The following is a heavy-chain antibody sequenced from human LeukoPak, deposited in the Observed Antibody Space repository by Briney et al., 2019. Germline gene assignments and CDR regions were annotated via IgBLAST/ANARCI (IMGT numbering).Heavy chain of an antibody. D-gene: IGHD2-8*01. V-gene: IGHV3-30-3*01. Sequence: KPGGSLRLSCEASGFAFNRYAMHWVRQAPGKGLEWVAVISYDGSNIQYADSVKGRFTISRDNSKNTLYLQMNSLSGEDTAVHYCARGGANFFDFWGQGALVTVSS. CDR3: ARGGANFFDF. J-gene: IGHJ4*02. CDR1: GFAFNRYA. CDR2: ISYDGSNI.